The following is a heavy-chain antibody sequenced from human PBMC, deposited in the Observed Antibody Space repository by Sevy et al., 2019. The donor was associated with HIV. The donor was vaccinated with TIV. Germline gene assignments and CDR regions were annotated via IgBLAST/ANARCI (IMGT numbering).Heavy chain of an antibody. CDR3: ARARKSSSWYGINY. V-gene: IGHV3-30*04. CDR1: GFTFSSYA. Sequence: GESLKISCAASGFTFSSYAMHWVRPAPGKGLEWVAVISYDGSNKYYADSVKGRFTISRDNSKNTLYLQMNSLRAEDTAVYYCARARKSSSWYGINYWGQGTLVTVSS. CDR2: ISYDGSNK. J-gene: IGHJ4*02. D-gene: IGHD6-13*01.